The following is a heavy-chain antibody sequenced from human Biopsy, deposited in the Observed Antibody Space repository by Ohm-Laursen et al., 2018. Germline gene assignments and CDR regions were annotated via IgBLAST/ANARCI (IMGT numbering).Heavy chain of an antibody. D-gene: IGHD3-16*01. CDR2: INADNGGT. CDR3: VRSRAGGATWGMNV. CDR1: GYSFIRNG. V-gene: IGHV1-2*02. J-gene: IGHJ6*04. Sequence: ASVKVLWNAAGYSFIRNGISWVRQAPGHGLEWKGWINADNGGTIHAQRFQGRVTVTRDTSIRTVYVEMTRLRSDDTAVYYCVRSRAGGATWGMNVWGKGNTVTVSS.